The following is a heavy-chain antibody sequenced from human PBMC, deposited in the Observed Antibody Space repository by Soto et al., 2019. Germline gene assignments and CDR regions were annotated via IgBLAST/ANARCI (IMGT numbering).Heavy chain of an antibody. V-gene: IGHV3-48*02. CDR3: ARGHRWKNWFDP. J-gene: IGHJ5*02. D-gene: IGHD1-1*01. CDR2: ISSSSSTI. Sequence: EVQLVESGGGLVQPGGSLRLSCAASGFTFSSYSMNWVRQAPGKGLEWVSYISSSSSTIYYADSVKGRFAISRDNAKNSLYLQMNSLRDEDTAVYYCARGHRWKNWFDPWGQGTLVTVSS. CDR1: GFTFSSYS.